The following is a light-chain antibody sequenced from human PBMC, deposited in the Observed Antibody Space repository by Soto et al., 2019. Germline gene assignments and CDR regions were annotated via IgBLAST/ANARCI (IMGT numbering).Light chain of an antibody. CDR3: QQYNNWPWT. Sequence: EIVMTQSPATLSVSPGERATLSCRASQSVSSKLAWYQQKPGQAPRLLIYGASTRATGIPARFSGSGSGTDFTLTISSLQSGDFAVYYCQQYNNWPWTFGQGTKVEIK. J-gene: IGKJ1*01. CDR2: GAS. V-gene: IGKV3-15*01. CDR1: QSVSSK.